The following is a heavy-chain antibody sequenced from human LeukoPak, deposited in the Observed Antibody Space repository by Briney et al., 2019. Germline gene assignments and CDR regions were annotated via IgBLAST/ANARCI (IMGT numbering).Heavy chain of an antibody. CDR1: GYSISSGYY. Sequence: SETLSLTCTVSGYSISSGYYWGWIRQPPGKGLEWIGSIYHSGSTNYNPSLKSRVTISVDTSKNQFSLKLSSVTAADTAVYYCARDRVGATDYWGQGTLVTVSS. D-gene: IGHD1-26*01. CDR3: ARDRVGATDY. V-gene: IGHV4-38-2*02. CDR2: IYHSGST. J-gene: IGHJ4*02.